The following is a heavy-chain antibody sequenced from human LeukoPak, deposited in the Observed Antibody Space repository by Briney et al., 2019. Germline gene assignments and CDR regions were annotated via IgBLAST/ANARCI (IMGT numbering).Heavy chain of an antibody. CDR1: GGSISSYY. J-gene: IGHJ3*02. D-gene: IGHD1/OR15-1a*01. CDR2: IYTSGST. Sequence: PSETLSLTCTVSGGSISSYYWSWIRQPAGKGLEWIGRIYTSGSTNYNPSLKSRVTMSVDTSKNQFSLKRSSVTAADTAVYYCARDPVVFGNNDAFDIWGQGTMVTVSS. CDR3: ARDPVVFGNNDAFDI. V-gene: IGHV4-4*07.